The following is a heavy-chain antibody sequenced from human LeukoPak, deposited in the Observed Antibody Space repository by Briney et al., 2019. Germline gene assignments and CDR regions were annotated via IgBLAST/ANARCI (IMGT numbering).Heavy chain of an antibody. CDR3: AKDLNHYFDY. D-gene: IGHD1-14*01. V-gene: IGHV3-30*04. J-gene: IGHJ4*02. CDR1: GFTFSTYA. CDR2: ISYDGSSK. Sequence: PGGSLRLSCAASGFTFSTYAMHWVRQAPGKGLEWVAVISYDGSSKYYADSVKGRFTISRDNSKNTLYLQMNSLRAEDTAVYYCAKDLNHYFDYWGQGTLVTVSS.